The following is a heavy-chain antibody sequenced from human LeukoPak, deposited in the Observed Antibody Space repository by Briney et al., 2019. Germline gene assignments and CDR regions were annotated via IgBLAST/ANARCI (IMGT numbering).Heavy chain of an antibody. CDR2: IIPIFGTA. V-gene: IGHV1-69*13. J-gene: IGHJ4*02. Sequence: GASVKVSCKASGGTFSSYAISWVRQAPGQGLEWMGGIIPIFGTANYAQKFQGRVTITADESTSTAYMELSSLRSEDTAVYYCARLDYDFWSGYYYFDYWGQGTLVTVSS. CDR1: GGTFSSYA. CDR3: ARLDYDFWSGYYYFDY. D-gene: IGHD3-3*01.